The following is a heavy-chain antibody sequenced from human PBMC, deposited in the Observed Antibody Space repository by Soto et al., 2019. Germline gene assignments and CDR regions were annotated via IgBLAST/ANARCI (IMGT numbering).Heavy chain of an antibody. D-gene: IGHD6-13*01. CDR1: GYTFTSYY. CDR2: INPSGGST. Sequence: ASVQVSCKASGYTFTSYYMHWVRQAPGQGLEWMGIINPSGGSTSYAQKFQGRVTMTRDTSTSTGYMELSSLRYEDTAVYYCAREVSRIAAAGTRHTDYGMDVWGQGTTVTVSS. J-gene: IGHJ6*02. V-gene: IGHV1-46*01. CDR3: AREVSRIAAAGTRHTDYGMDV.